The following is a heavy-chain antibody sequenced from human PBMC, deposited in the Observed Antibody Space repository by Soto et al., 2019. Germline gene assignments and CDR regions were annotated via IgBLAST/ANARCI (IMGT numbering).Heavy chain of an antibody. Sequence: TLSLTCTVSGGSVSSGSYYWSWIRQPPGKGLEWIGYIYYSGSTNYNPSLKSRVTISVDTSKNQFSLKLSSVTAADTAVYYCARSRAYYYGSGSYYSNWFDPWGQGTLVTVSS. CDR3: ARSRAYYYGSGSYYSNWFDP. D-gene: IGHD3-10*01. V-gene: IGHV4-61*01. CDR1: GGSVSSGSYY. J-gene: IGHJ5*02. CDR2: IYYSGST.